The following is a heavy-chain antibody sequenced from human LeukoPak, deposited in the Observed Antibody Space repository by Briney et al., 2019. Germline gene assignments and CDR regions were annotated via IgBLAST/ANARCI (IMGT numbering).Heavy chain of an antibody. D-gene: IGHD6-19*01. CDR2: IYYSGST. CDR3: ARVTYRYSSGWYYFDY. J-gene: IGHJ4*02. Sequence: SETLSLTCTVSGGSISSYYWSWIRQPPGKGLEWIGYIYYSGSTNYNPSLKSRVTISVDTSKNQFSLKLSSVTAADTAVYYCARVTYRYSSGWYYFDYWGQGTLVTASS. CDR1: GGSISSYY. V-gene: IGHV4-59*01.